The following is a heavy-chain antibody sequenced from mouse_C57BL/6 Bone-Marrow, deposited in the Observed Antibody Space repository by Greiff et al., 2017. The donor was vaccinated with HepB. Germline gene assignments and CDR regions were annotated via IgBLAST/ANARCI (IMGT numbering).Heavy chain of an antibody. CDR1: GFTFSDYY. CDR2: ISNGGGST. V-gene: IGHV5-12*01. J-gene: IGHJ4*01. CDR3: ARQGEIYCDYDDYAMDY. Sequence: EVKLVESGGGLVQPGGSLKLSCAASGFTFSDYYMYWVRQTPEKRLEWVAYISNGGGSTYYPDTVKGRFTISRDNAKNTLYLQMSRLKSEDTAMYYCARQGEIYCDYDDYAMDYWGQGTSVTVSS. D-gene: IGHD2-4*01.